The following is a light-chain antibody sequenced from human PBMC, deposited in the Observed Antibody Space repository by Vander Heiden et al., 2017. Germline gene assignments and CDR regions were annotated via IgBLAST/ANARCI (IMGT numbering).Light chain of an antibody. CDR1: SSKLGAGYD. J-gene: IGLJ2*01. V-gene: IGLV1-40*01. Sequence: QSVLTQPPSVSGAPGQRVTISCTGSSSKLGAGYDVHWYHQIHVTSPKLLIDGNSNRPSGAPYRFSGSKSGTSASLAITGLQAEDEADYYCQSNDSSLSGVVFGGGTKRTVL. CDR3: QSNDSSLSGVV. CDR2: GNS.